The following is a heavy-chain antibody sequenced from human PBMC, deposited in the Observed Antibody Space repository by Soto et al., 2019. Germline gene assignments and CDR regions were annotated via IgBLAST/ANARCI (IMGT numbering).Heavy chain of an antibody. D-gene: IGHD3-16*01. CDR2: LSGDGSRA. V-gene: IGHV3-23*01. Sequence: KLLESGGQLIQPGGSLRLSCAGTGFNFGGYTMSWVRQAPGKGLEWVSTLSGDGSRAYYADSVRGRFTVSRDNSKSTLYLRMTSLRADDKAIYYCAKRGGYAISFYDSWGQGTLVTVSS. CDR1: GFNFGGYT. CDR3: AKRGGYAISFYDS. J-gene: IGHJ4*02.